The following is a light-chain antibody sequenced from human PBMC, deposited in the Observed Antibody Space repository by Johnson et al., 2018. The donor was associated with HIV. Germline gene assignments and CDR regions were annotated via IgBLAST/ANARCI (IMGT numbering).Light chain of an antibody. J-gene: IGLJ1*01. CDR2: DNN. CDR3: GTWDSSLSAGV. V-gene: IGLV1-51*01. Sequence: QSVLTQPPSVSAAPGQKVTIACSGSSSNIGDNYVSWYQQLPGTAPKLLIYDNNKRPSGIPDRFSGSKYGTSATLGITGLQTGDEAEYYCGTWDSSLSAGVFGTGTKVTVL. CDR1: SSNIGDNY.